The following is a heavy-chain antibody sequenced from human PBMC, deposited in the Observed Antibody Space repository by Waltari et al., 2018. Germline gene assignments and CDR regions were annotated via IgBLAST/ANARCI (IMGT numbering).Heavy chain of an antibody. CDR2: IIPIFGKA. CDR1: GGTFSSYA. V-gene: IGHV1-69*02. CDR3: ARARYIVGATTVVWYFDL. Sequence: QVQLVQSGAEVKKPGSSVKVSCKASGGTFSSYAISWVRQAHGQGLEWMGRIIPIFGKANYAQKFQGRVTITADKSTSTAYMELSSLRSEDTAVYYCARARYIVGATTVVWYFDLWGRGTLVTVSS. D-gene: IGHD1-26*01. J-gene: IGHJ2*01.